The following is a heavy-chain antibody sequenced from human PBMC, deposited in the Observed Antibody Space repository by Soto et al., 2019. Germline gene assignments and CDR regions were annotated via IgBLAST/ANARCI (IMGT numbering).Heavy chain of an antibody. J-gene: IGHJ4*02. D-gene: IGHD3-10*01. V-gene: IGHV4-61*08. Sequence: QVQLPESGPGLVKPAETLFLTCTVSGGSVSGGAYYWSWIRQPPGKGLEWIGYISYSGSTDYSPSLKSRLTSSLDTSKNPFSLRLTAVTAADTAVSYWVRDRRGSGTWFPYYFDYWCQGTLVTVSS. CDR3: VRDRRGSGTWFPYYFDY. CDR2: ISYSGST. CDR1: GGSVSGGAYY.